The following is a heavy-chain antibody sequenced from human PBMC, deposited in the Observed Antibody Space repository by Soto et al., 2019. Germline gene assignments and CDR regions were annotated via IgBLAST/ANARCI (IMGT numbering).Heavy chain of an antibody. CDR1: GFTFSDHY. D-gene: IGHD2-8*01. CDR3: ARGYCSNGVCYRYIDL. Sequence: PGGSLRLSCAASGFTFSDHYIDWVRQAPGKGLEWVGRTRNKANSYTTEYAASVKGRLTISRDDSKNSLYLQMNSLKTEDTAVYYCARGYCSNGVCYRYIDLWGRGTLVTVSS. CDR2: TRNKANSYTT. V-gene: IGHV3-72*01. J-gene: IGHJ2*01.